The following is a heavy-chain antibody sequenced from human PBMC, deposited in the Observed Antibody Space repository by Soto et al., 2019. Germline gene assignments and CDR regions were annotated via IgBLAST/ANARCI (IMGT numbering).Heavy chain of an antibody. D-gene: IGHD3-10*01. Sequence: QVQLVQSGAEVKRPGSSVKVSCKASGDTFNFYSINWVRQAPGLGLEWLGRVNPILSLSNYAQRFQGRVTMTADKSTSTAYMILNSLKSEDTAIYYCATIYGSGYRAFAYWGQGALVTVSS. V-gene: IGHV1-69*02. CDR1: GDTFNFYS. CDR3: ATIYGSGYRAFAY. J-gene: IGHJ4*02. CDR2: VNPILSLS.